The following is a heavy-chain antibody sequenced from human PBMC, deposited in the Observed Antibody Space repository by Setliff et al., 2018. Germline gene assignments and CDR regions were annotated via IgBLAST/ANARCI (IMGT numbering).Heavy chain of an antibody. J-gene: IGHJ5*01. CDR1: GVVFRNYH. Sequence: PGGSLRLSCVVSGVVFRNYHLNWVRQAPGKGLEWVASFSSRNDYIYHADSVKGRFTISRDNAKTSLYLQMDSLRVEDTAVYFCARSPGWIPWFDSWGQGTLVTVSS. CDR3: ARSPGWIPWFDS. D-gene: IGHD5-18*01. CDR2: FSSRNDYI. V-gene: IGHV3-21*01.